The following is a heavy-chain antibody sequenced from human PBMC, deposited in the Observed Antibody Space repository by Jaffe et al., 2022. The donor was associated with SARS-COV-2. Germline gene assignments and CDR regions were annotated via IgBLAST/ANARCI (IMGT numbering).Heavy chain of an antibody. D-gene: IGHD2-2*01. CDR1: GGSISSSGYY. CDR3: ARQWEQYQAPRHLDY. J-gene: IGHJ4*02. Sequence: QLQLQESGPGLVKPSETLSLTCTVSGGSISSSGYYWGWLRQPPGKGLEWIGSIYYSGSTYYNSSFRSRVTIFVDTSKNQFSLQLTSVTAADTAVYYCARQWEQYQAPRHLDYWGQGTLVTASS. CDR2: IYYSGST. V-gene: IGHV4-39*01.